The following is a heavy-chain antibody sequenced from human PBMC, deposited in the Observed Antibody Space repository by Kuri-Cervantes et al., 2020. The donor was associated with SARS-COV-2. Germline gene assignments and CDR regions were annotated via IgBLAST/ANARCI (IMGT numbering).Heavy chain of an antibody. CDR3: ARDPWMADVSDGKRPFDY. D-gene: IGHD5-24*01. J-gene: IGHJ4*02. Sequence: GESLKISCEASGFIFSDYAIDWVRQAPGKGLEWVAIISFDGRNTHYADSVKGRFTISRDNSKNVVHLQMNSLRLEDTANYYCARDPWMADVSDGKRPFDYWGQGNLVTVSS. V-gene: IGHV3-30*04. CDR2: ISFDGRNT. CDR1: GFIFSDYA.